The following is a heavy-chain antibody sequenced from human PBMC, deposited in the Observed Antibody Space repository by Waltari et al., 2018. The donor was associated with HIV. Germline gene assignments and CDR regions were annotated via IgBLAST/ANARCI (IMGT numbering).Heavy chain of an antibody. V-gene: IGHV3-33*01. CDR1: GFRVSDYG. CDR2: IWYDGSKK. J-gene: IGHJ3*01. Sequence: VQLEESGGGVVQPGRSRRLSCAASGFRVSDYGMHWVRQAPGKGLQWVAVIWYDGSKKEDSDSVKGRFTISKDNSKNTLFLQMNSLRVDDTAVYFCARVPFASSWSADSFDVWVPGTRITVSS. D-gene: IGHD6-13*01. CDR3: ARVPFASSWSADSFDV.